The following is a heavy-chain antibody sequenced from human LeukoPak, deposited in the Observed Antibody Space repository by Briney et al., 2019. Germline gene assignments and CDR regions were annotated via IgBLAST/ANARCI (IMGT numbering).Heavy chain of an antibody. V-gene: IGHV3-30*18. CDR1: GFTFSSYS. CDR3: AKLAAIAVASDFDY. Sequence: PGGSLRLSCAASGFTFSSYSMNWVRQAPGKGLEWVAVISYDGSNKYYADSVKGRFTISRDNSKNMLYLQMNSLRAEDTAVYYCAKLAAIAVASDFDYWGQGTLVTVSS. CDR2: ISYDGSNK. J-gene: IGHJ4*02. D-gene: IGHD6-19*01.